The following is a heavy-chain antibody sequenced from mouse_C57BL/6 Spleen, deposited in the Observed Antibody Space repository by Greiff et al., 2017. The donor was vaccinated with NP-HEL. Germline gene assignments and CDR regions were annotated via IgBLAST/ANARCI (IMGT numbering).Heavy chain of an antibody. CDR3: TRDGDYGSSVDY. V-gene: IGHV5-9-1*02. D-gene: IGHD1-1*01. Sequence: DVQLVESGAGLVKPGGSLKLSCAASGFTFSSYAMSWVRQTPEKRLEWVAYISSGGDYIYYADTVKGRFTISRDNARNTLYLQISSLKSEDTAMYYCTRDGDYGSSVDYWGQGTTLTVSS. CDR1: GFTFSSYA. CDR2: ISSGGDYI. J-gene: IGHJ2*01.